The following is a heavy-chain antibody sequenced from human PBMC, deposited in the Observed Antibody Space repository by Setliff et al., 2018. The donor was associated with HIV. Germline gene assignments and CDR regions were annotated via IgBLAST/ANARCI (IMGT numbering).Heavy chain of an antibody. CDR1: GGSISSNR. Sequence: SLTCAVSGGSISSNRWSWVRQSPGKGLEWIGEIYHSGSTHYNPSLQSRVTISVDKSKSQFSLKLNSVTAADTAVYYCGGNGYYSIDYWGQGTLVTVSS. D-gene: IGHD3-22*01. CDR2: IYHSGST. V-gene: IGHV4-4*02. CDR3: GGNGYYSIDY. J-gene: IGHJ4*02.